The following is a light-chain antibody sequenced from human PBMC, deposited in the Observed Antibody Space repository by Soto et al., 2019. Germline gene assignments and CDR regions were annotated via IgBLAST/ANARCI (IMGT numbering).Light chain of an antibody. V-gene: IGKV1-39*01. CDR3: HQRKSWPRT. Sequence: DIQMTQSPSSLSASVGDRVTITCRASQSISSYLNWYQQKPGKAPKLLIYATSSLQSGVPSRFSGSGSGTDFTLTINSLQPEDFATYYCHQRKSWPRTFGQGTKVEIK. CDR2: ATS. CDR1: QSISSY. J-gene: IGKJ1*01.